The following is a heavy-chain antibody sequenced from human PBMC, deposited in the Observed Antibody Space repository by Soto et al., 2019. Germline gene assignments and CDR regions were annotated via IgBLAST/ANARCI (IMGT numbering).Heavy chain of an antibody. J-gene: IGHJ3*02. Sequence: EVQLVESGGGLVQPGRSLRLSCAASGFTFEDYAMHWVRQAPGKGLEWVSGISWNSGSIGYADSVKGRFTISRDNAKNSLYLQMNSLRAEDTALYYCAKDGGFSDYEKGDAFDIWGQGTMVTVSS. CDR1: GFTFEDYA. V-gene: IGHV3-9*01. D-gene: IGHD5-12*01. CDR2: ISWNSGSI. CDR3: AKDGGFSDYEKGDAFDI.